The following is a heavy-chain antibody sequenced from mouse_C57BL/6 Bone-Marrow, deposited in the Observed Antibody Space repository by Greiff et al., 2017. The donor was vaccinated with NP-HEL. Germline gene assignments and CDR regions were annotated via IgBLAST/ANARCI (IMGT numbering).Heavy chain of an antibody. Sequence: VQLKESGAELARPGASVKLSCKASGYTFTSYGISWVKQRTGQGLEWIGEIYPRSGNTYYNEKFKGKATLTADKSSSTAYMELRSLTSEDSAVYFCARAYYSNYVGIWYAMDYWGQGTSVTVSS. J-gene: IGHJ4*01. CDR2: IYPRSGNT. CDR3: ARAYYSNYVGIWYAMDY. CDR1: GYTFTSYG. V-gene: IGHV1-81*01. D-gene: IGHD2-5*01.